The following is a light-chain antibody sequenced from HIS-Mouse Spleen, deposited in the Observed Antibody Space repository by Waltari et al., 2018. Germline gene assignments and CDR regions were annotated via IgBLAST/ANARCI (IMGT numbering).Light chain of an antibody. CDR2: DVS. CDR1: SSDVGGYNY. Sequence: QSALTQPASASGSPGQSIPISCTGTSSDVGGYNYVSWYQQHPGKAPKLMTYDVSNRPSGVSNRFSGSKSGNTASLTISGLQAEDEADYYCSSYTSSSTEVFGGGTKLTVL. V-gene: IGLV2-14*03. CDR3: SSYTSSSTEV. J-gene: IGLJ2*01.